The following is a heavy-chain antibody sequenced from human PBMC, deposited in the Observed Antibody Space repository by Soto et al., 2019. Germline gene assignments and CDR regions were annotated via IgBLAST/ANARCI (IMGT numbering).Heavy chain of an antibody. CDR3: VLDRGFGDYYGMDV. J-gene: IGHJ6*02. CDR2: IWYDGSNK. V-gene: IGHV3-33*01. Sequence: QVQLVESGGGVVQPGRSLRLSCAASGFTFSSYGMHWVRQAPGKGLEWVAVIWYDGSNKYYADSVKGRFTISRDNSKNTLYLQMNSLRAEDTAVYYCVLDRGFGDYYGMDVWGQGTTVTVSS. D-gene: IGHD3-10*01. CDR1: GFTFSSYG.